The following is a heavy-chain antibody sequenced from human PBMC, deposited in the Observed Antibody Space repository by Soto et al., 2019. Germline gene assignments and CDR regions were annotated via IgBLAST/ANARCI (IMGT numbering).Heavy chain of an antibody. D-gene: IGHD2-15*01. CDR1: GGSVSSGDYY. V-gene: IGHV4-30-4*01. Sequence: SETLSLTCTVSGGSVSSGDYYWSWIRQPPGKGLEWIGYIYYSGSTYYNPSLKSRVTISVDTSKNQFSLKLSSVTAADTAVYYCARCLSSSDFDYWGQGTLVTVSS. CDR2: IYYSGST. CDR3: ARCLSSSDFDY. J-gene: IGHJ4*02.